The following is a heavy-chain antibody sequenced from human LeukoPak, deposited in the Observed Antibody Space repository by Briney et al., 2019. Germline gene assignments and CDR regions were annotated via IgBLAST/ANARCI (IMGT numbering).Heavy chain of an antibody. V-gene: IGHV3-72*01. CDR2: IRNKANSYTT. D-gene: IGHD2-21*02. CDR1: GFTFSDHY. Sequence: GGSLRLSCAASGFTFSDHYMDWGRQGPGKGLEWVGRIRNKANSYTTEYAVTVQGRFTISRDDSKNSLYLQMNSLKTEDTAVYYCSRAGTAPGPQNHYGMDVWGQGTTVTVSS. CDR3: SRAGTAPGPQNHYGMDV. J-gene: IGHJ6*02.